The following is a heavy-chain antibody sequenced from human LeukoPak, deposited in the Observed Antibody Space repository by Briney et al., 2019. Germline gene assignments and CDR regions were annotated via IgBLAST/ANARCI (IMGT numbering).Heavy chain of an antibody. CDR3: ARDVASSGYYWD. CDR1: GYTFTNYY. CDR2: INPSGGST. Sequence: ASVKVSCKTSGYTFTNYYMHWVRQAPGQGLEWMGIINPSGGSTSYAQKFQGRVTMTRDTSTSTVYMELSSLRSEDTAVYYCARDVASSGYYWDWGQGTLVTVSS. V-gene: IGHV1-46*01. D-gene: IGHD3-22*01. J-gene: IGHJ4*02.